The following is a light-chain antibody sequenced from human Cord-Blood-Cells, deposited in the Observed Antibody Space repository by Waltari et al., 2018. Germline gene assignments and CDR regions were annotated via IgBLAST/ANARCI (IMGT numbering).Light chain of an antibody. CDR1: QSVSSSY. V-gene: IGKV3D-7*01. Sequence: PGERVTLSCRASQSVSSSYLTWYQQKPGQAPRLLIYGASTRATGIPSRFSGSGSGTDFTLTISSLQPEDFATYYCQQSYSTPYTFGQGTKLEIK. CDR3: QQSYSTPYT. J-gene: IGKJ2*01. CDR2: GAS.